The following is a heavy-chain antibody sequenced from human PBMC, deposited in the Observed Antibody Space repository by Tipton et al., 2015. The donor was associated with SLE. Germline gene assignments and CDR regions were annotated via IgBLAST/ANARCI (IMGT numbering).Heavy chain of an antibody. CDR3: VKFRGMLLEHYYMDV. J-gene: IGHJ6*03. D-gene: IGHD2-21*01. CDR2: ISSSGGIL. Sequence: SLRLSCATSGFTSGDYYMAWIRQAPGKGLEWLSYISSSGGILYHSDSVRGRFSISRDNTKNFLYLQMSRLRAEDTALYFCVKFRGMLLEHYYMDVWGKGTTVTVSS. CDR1: GFTSGDYY. V-gene: IGHV3-11*01.